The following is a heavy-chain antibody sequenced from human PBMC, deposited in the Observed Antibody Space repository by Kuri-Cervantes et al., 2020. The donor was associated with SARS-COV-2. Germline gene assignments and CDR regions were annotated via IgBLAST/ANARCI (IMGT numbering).Heavy chain of an antibody. J-gene: IGHJ6*03. D-gene: IGHD2-15*01. CDR1: GFTFSSYS. CDR2: ISSSSSYI. Sequence: GESLKISCAASGFTFSSYSMNWVRQAPGKGLEWVSSISSSSSYIYYADSVKGRFTISRDNAKNSLYLQTNSLRAEDTAVYYCARNIGSGKDIYYYYMDVWGKGTTVTVSS. V-gene: IGHV3-21*01. CDR3: ARNIGSGKDIYYYYMDV.